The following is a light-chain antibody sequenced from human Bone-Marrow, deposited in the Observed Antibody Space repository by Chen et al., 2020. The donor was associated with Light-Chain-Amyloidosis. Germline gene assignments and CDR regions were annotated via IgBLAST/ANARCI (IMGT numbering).Light chain of an antibody. V-gene: IGLV1-40*01. J-gene: IGLJ3*02. Sequence: LTQXXSVSGAPGQRVTVPCTGSGSTIGAGFAGDWYQQLPGAAPKLLIXDNNTRPXXVPDXXXGSXXGTSASLAIXGLQAXDEADYYCQSYDTXXAGSWVFGGGTKLTVL. CDR3: QSYDTXXAGSWV. CDR2: DNN. CDR1: GSTIGAGFA.